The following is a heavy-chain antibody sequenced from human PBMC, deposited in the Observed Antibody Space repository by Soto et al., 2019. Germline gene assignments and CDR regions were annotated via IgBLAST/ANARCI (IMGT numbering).Heavy chain of an antibody. CDR2: ISWNSGSI. V-gene: IGHV3-9*01. CDR3: ANDMGALLYYYGMDV. Sequence: GGSLRLSCAASGFTFDDYAMHWVRQAPGKGLEWVSGISWNSGSIGYADSVKGRFTISRDNAKNSLYLQMNSLRAEDTALCYCANDMGALLYYYGMDVWGQGTTVTVSS. J-gene: IGHJ6*02. CDR1: GFTFDDYA.